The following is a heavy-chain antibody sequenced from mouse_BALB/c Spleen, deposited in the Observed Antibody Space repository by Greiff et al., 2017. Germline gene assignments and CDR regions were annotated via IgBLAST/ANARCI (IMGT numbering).Heavy chain of an antibody. CDR3: ARYYDSWFAY. CDR2: ISYSGST. J-gene: IGHJ3*01. V-gene: IGHV3-2*02. D-gene: IGHD2-4*01. Sequence: VQLQQSGPGLVKPSQSLSLTCTVTGYSITSDYAWNWIRQFPGNKLEWMGYISYSGSTSYNPSLKSRISITRDTSKNQFFLQLNSVTTEDTATYYCARYYDSWFAYWGQGTLVTVSA. CDR1: GYSITSDYA.